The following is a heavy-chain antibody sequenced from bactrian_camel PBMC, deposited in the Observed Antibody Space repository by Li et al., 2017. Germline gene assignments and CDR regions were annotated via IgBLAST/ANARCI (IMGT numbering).Heavy chain of an antibody. CDR3: ASVTVYPCRLITAMLHYVNY. J-gene: IGHJ4*01. D-gene: IGHD3*01. CDR1: GYTYTGTC. Sequence: HVQLVESGGGSVQSGGSLRLSCAASGYTYTGTCMAWFRQAPGKEREGIASIDRGGNTSYAHSVKGRFTIAQDIAESTLYLQMNSLKAEDTAIYYCASVTVYPCRLITAMLHYVNYWGQGTQVTV. V-gene: IGHV3S53*01. CDR2: IDRGGNT.